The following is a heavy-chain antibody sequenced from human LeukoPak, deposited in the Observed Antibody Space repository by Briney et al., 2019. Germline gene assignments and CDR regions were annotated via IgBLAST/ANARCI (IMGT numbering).Heavy chain of an antibody. CDR1: GFSFDAYT. CDR3: AKEVDYYDSSGYYYYYGMDV. CDR2: ISSNGGST. J-gene: IGHJ6*02. Sequence: PGGSLRLSCAASGFSFDAYTMHWVRQAPGKGLEYVSAISSNGGSTYYANSVRGRFTISRDNSKNTLFVQMGSLRAEDMAVYYCAKEVDYYDSSGYYYYYGMDVWGQGTTVTVSS. V-gene: IGHV3-64*01. D-gene: IGHD3-22*01.